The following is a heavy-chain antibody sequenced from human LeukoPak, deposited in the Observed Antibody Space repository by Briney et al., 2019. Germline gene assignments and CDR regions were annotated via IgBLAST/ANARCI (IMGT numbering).Heavy chain of an antibody. CDR2: ISPGDSDT. Sequence: GESLKISCKGSGYSFTSYCIGWVRQMPGKGLEWRGNISPGDSDTRYSPSSQGQVTTSAEKSISTAYLQWSSLKASDTAMYYCARLPNYYGSSGLLRYWFDPWGQGTLVTVSS. J-gene: IGHJ5*02. D-gene: IGHD3-22*01. V-gene: IGHV5-51*01. CDR3: ARLPNYYGSSGLLRYWFDP. CDR1: GYSFTSYC.